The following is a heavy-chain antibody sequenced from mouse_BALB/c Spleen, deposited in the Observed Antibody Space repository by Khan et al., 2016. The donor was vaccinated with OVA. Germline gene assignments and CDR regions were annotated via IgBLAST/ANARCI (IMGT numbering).Heavy chain of an antibody. CDR1: GYTFTSYV. CDR2: IYPFNDDT. Sequence: VQLKQSGPELVKPGASVKMSCKASGYTFTSYVMHWVKQKPGLGLEWIGYIYPFNDDTKYTEKFKGKATLTSDTSSSTAYMELSSLTSEDSAVYSCAPVGNDYVSFAYWGQGTLVTVSA. J-gene: IGHJ3*01. CDR3: APVGNDYVSFAY. V-gene: IGHV1S136*01. D-gene: IGHD2-13*01.